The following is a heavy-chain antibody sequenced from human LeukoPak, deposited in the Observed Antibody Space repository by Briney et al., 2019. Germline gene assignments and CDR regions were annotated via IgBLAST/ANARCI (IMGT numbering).Heavy chain of an antibody. CDR3: ARVSISYDYVWGSYRPHYYFDY. V-gene: IGHV3-7*01. J-gene: IGHJ4*02. CDR2: IKKDGSEK. CDR1: GFTFNNYW. D-gene: IGHD3-16*02. Sequence: PGGSLRLSCAASGFTFNNYWMNWVRQAPGKGLKWVANIKKDGSEKYFVDSVKGRFTISRDNAKNSLFLQMNSLRAEDTAVYYCARVSISYDYVWGSYRPHYYFDYWGQGTLVTVSS.